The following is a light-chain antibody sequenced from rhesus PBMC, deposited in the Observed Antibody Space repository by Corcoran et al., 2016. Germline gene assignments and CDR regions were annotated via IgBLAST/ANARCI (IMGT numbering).Light chain of an antibody. J-gene: IGKJ2*01. Sequence: DIQMTQSPSSLSASVGGRVTITCRARQGISPYLNWYPQKPGKAPKRLIYKASSLESGVPSRFRGSGSGTDFTLTISSLQPEDFATYYGHQYNSDPFSFGQGTKVEIK. CDR3: HQYNSDPFS. CDR2: KAS. V-gene: IGKV1-43*02. CDR1: QGISPY.